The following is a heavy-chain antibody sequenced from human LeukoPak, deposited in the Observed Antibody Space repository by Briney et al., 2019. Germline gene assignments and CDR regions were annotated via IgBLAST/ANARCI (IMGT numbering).Heavy chain of an antibody. Sequence: GGSLRLSCAASGFTFSNAWMSWVRQAPGKGLEWVGCIKSKTDGGTTDYAAPVKGRFTISRDDSKNTLYLQMNSLKTEDTAVYYCTTHMAVWGQGTLVTVSS. CDR3: TTHMAV. D-gene: IGHD2-21*01. J-gene: IGHJ4*02. V-gene: IGHV3-15*01. CDR1: GFTFSNAW. CDR2: IKSKTDGGTT.